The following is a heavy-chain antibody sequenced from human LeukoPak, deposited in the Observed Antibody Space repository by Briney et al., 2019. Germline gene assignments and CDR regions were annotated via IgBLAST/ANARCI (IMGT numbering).Heavy chain of an antibody. V-gene: IGHV3-30*03. CDR2: ISYDGSNK. CDR1: GFTFSSNG. CDR3: ASYSSSWYGFDY. D-gene: IGHD6-13*01. J-gene: IGHJ4*02. Sequence: TGGSLRHSCAPPGFTFSSNGMRWVREAPREGVGWVAVISYDGSNKYYADSVKGRFTISRDNSKNTLYLQMNSLRAEDTAVYYCASYSSSWYGFDYWGQGTLVTVSS.